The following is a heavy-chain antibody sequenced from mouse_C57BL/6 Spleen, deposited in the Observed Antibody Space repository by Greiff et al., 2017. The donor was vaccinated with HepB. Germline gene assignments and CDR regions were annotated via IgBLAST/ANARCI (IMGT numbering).Heavy chain of an antibody. J-gene: IGHJ3*01. CDR2: ISYDGSN. CDR3: ARGDYGNPWFAY. Sequence: EVQVVESGPGLVKPSQSLSLTCSVTGYSITSGYYWNWIRQFPGNKLEWMGYISYDGSNNYNPSLKNRISITRDTSKNQFFLKLNSVTTEDTATYYCARGDYGNPWFAYWGQGTLVTVSA. D-gene: IGHD2-1*01. CDR1: GYSITSGYY. V-gene: IGHV3-6*01.